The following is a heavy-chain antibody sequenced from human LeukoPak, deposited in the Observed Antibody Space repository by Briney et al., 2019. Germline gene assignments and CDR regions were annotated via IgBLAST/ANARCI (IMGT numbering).Heavy chain of an antibody. V-gene: IGHV3-21*01. CDR3: ARDGSGWSDY. D-gene: IGHD6-19*01. J-gene: IGHJ4*02. CDR2: ISSSSSFI. Sequence: GGSLGLSCAASTFTFSSYSMHWVRQAPGKGLEWVSSISSSSSFIYYADSVKGRFSISRDNAKNSLFLQMNSLRAEDTAVYYCARDGSGWSDYWGQGTLVTVSS. CDR1: TFTFSSYS.